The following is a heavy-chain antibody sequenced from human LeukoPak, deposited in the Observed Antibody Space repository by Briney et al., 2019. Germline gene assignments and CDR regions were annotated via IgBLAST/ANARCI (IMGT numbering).Heavy chain of an antibody. Sequence: SQTLSLTCAISGDSVSSNSAAWNWIRQSPPRGLEWLGRTYYRSKWYNDYAVSVKSRITINPDTSKNQFSLQLNSVTPEDSAVYYCARGGIQLNVSVGMDVWGQGTTVTVSS. V-gene: IGHV6-1*01. CDR3: ARGGIQLNVSVGMDV. D-gene: IGHD5-18*01. J-gene: IGHJ6*02. CDR2: TYYRSKWYN. CDR1: GDSVSSNSAA.